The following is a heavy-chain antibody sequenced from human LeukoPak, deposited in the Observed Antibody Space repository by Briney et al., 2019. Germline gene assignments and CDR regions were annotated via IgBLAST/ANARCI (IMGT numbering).Heavy chain of an antibody. V-gene: IGHV3-7*01. CDR3: VRSIDY. Sequence: GGSLRLSCVASGFTFSSYWMSWVRQAPGKGLEWAANISPDGSGTFYVDSVEGRFTVSRDNAKNSLSLQMNSLRVEDTAMYYCVRSIDYWGQGTLVTVSS. J-gene: IGHJ4*02. CDR2: ISPDGSGT. CDR1: GFTFSSYW.